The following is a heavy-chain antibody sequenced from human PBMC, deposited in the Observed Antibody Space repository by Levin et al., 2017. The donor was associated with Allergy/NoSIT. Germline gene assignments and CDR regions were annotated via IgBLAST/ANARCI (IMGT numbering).Heavy chain of an antibody. J-gene: IGHJ4*02. V-gene: IGHV1-24*01. D-gene: IGHD3-3*01. CDR1: GYTLTELS. CDR3: ATFLSPWSEEVETINDY. Sequence: GESLKISCKVSGYTLTELSMHWVRQAPGKGLEWMGGFDPEDGETIYAQKFQGRVTMTEDTSTDTAYMELSSLRSEDTAVYYCATFLSPWSEEVETINDYWGQGTLVTVSS. CDR2: FDPEDGET.